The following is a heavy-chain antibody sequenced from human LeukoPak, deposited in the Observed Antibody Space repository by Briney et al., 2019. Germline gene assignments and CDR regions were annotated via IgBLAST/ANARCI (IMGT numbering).Heavy chain of an antibody. Sequence: AASVKVSCKASGYTFTGYYMHWVRQATGQGLEWMGWMNPNSGNTGYAQKFQGRVTMTRNTSISTAYMELSSLRSEDTAVYYCARGFREPPRYWGQGTLVTVSS. CDR1: GYTFTGYY. CDR2: MNPNSGNT. D-gene: IGHD3-10*01. V-gene: IGHV1-8*02. J-gene: IGHJ4*02. CDR3: ARGFREPPRY.